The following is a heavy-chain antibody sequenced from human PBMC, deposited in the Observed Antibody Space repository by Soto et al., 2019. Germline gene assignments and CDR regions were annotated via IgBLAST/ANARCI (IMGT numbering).Heavy chain of an antibody. CDR2: MYPDDSDI. J-gene: IGHJ3*02. CDR1: GYSFSFYW. CDR3: ATAYVYDFENSNYYRNAFDI. Sequence: GESLKISCKASGYSFSFYWIGWVRQMPGKGLEWMAIMYPDDSDIRYSPSFEAHVTISADKSTSTAFLQWSSLKASDTAMYYCATAYVYDFENSNYYRNAFDIWGQGTLVTVSS. D-gene: IGHD3-22*01. V-gene: IGHV5-51*01.